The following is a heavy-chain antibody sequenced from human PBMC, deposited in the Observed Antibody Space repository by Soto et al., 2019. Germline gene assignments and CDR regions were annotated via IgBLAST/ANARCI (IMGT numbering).Heavy chain of an antibody. Sequence: EVQLLESGGGLVQPGGSLRLSCAASRFTFSSYAMSWVRQAPGKGLEWVSAISGSGGSTYYADSVKGRFTISRDNSKNTLYLQMNGLRAEDTAVYYCAKDASGARWGVLYYYYYGMDVWGQGTTVTVSS. J-gene: IGHJ6*02. CDR1: RFTFSSYA. V-gene: IGHV3-23*01. CDR3: AKDASGARWGVLYYYYYGMDV. D-gene: IGHD3-10*01. CDR2: ISGSGGST.